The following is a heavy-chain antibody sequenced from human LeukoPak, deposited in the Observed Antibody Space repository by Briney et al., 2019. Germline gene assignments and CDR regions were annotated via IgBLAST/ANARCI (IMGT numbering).Heavy chain of an antibody. CDR2: INPNSGGT. D-gene: IGHD3-10*01. J-gene: IGHJ4*02. CDR3: ARDMVRGPSLNDY. Sequence: ASVKVSCKASGYTFTGYYMHWVRQAPGQGLEWMGWINPNSGGTNYAQKFQGRVTMTRDTSISTAYMELSGLRSDDTAVYYCARDMVRGPSLNDYWGQGTLVTVSS. CDR1: GYTFTGYY. V-gene: IGHV1-2*02.